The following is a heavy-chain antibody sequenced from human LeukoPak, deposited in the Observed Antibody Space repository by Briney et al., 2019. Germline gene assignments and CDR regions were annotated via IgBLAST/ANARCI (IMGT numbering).Heavy chain of an antibody. CDR2: IYYSGSA. CDR1: GGSISSGGYY. V-gene: IGHV4-31*03. CDR3: ARVPAVAAAGNYYFDY. Sequence: SETLSLTCTVSGGSISSGGYYWSWIRQHPGKSLEWIGYIYYSGSAYYNPSLKNRVTISVDTSKNQFSLKLNSVTAADTAVYYCARVPAVAAAGNYYFDYWGQGTLVTVSS. D-gene: IGHD6-13*01. J-gene: IGHJ4*02.